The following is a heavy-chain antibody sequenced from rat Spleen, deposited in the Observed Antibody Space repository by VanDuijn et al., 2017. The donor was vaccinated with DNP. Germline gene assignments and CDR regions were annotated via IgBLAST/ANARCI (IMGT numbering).Heavy chain of an antibody. J-gene: IGHJ4*01. D-gene: IGHD1-3*01. CDR2: IDYDGGNT. V-gene: IGHV5-22*01. CDR1: GFTFSNYD. Sequence: EVQLVESGGGLVQPGRSMKLSCAASGFTFSNYDMAWVRQTPTKGLEWVTYIDYDGGNTYYRDSVKGRFTISRDNAKSTLYLQMNSLRSEDTATYYCAKDMTTVALGYAMDAWGQGTSVTVSS. CDR3: AKDMTTVALGYAMDA.